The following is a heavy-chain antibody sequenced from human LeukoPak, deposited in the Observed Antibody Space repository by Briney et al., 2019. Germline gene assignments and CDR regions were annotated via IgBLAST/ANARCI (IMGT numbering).Heavy chain of an antibody. CDR3: ARGYYDSGTYSGYFQH. Sequence: NASETPSLTCTASGGSINDYYWNWIRQPPGKGLEWIGYIYYSGSTNYNPSLKSRVTISVDTSKTRFSLRLSSVTAADTAVYYCARGYYDSGTYSGYFQHWGQGTLVTVSS. V-gene: IGHV4-59*01. D-gene: IGHD3-10*01. J-gene: IGHJ1*01. CDR1: GGSINDYY. CDR2: IYYSGST.